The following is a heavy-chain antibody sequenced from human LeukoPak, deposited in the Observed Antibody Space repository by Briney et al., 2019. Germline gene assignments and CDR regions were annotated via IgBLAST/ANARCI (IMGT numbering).Heavy chain of an antibody. CDR1: GFTFSSYA. Sequence: GGSLRLSCAASGFTFSSYAMSWVRQAPGKGLEWVSAISGSGDRTYYADSVKGRFTISRDNSKNTLSLQMSSLRAEDTAVYYCAKDRGIAASGTYFYWGQGTLVTVSS. V-gene: IGHV3-23*01. J-gene: IGHJ4*02. D-gene: IGHD6-13*01. CDR2: ISGSGDRT. CDR3: AKDRGIAASGTYFY.